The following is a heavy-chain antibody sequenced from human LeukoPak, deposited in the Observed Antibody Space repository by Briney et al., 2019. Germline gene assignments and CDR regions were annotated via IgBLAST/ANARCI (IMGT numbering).Heavy chain of an antibody. CDR3: ARHPVNTKSSSPAFYMDV. CDR1: GYSFTSYW. D-gene: IGHD6-13*01. Sequence: GESLKISCEGSGYSFTSYWIGWVRQMPGKGLEWMGIIYPGDSDTRYSPSFQGQVTISADKSISTAYLQWSSPKASDTAMYYCARHPVNTKSSSPAFYMDVWGKGTTVTVSS. V-gene: IGHV5-51*01. CDR2: IYPGDSDT. J-gene: IGHJ6*03.